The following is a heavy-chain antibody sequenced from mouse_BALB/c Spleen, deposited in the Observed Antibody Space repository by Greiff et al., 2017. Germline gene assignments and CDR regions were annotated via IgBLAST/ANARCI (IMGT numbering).Heavy chain of an antibody. CDR1: GFTFNTYA. J-gene: IGHJ3*01. CDR2: IRSKSNNYAT. Sequence: EVKLMESGGGLVQPKGSLKLSCAASGFTFNTYAMNWVRQAPGKGLEWVARIRSKSNNYATYYADSVKDRFTISRDDSQSMLYLQMNNLKTEDTAMYYCVRPGYYDYDAWFAYWGQGTLVTVSA. CDR3: VRPGYYDYDAWFAY. D-gene: IGHD2-4*01. V-gene: IGHV10-1*02.